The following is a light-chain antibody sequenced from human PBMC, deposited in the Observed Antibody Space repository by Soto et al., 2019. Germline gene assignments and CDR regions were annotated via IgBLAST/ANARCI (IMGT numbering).Light chain of an antibody. J-gene: IGLJ3*02. Sequence: QSVLTQPPSVSGAPGQRVTISCAGNSSNIGAGHDVHWYQQLPGAAPKVLIYGNLYRPSGVPVRFSASKSGTSASLAVTGLQADDEASYYCQSYDSNLSGPVFGGGTKLTVL. CDR3: QSYDSNLSGPV. V-gene: IGLV1-40*01. CDR2: GNL. CDR1: SSNIGAGHD.